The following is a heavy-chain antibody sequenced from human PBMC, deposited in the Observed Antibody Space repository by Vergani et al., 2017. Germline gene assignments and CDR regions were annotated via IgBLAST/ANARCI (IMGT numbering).Heavy chain of an antibody. CDR3: ARSYSSADYNWFDP. D-gene: IGHD6-19*01. J-gene: IGHJ5*02. V-gene: IGHV3-23*01. Sequence: EVQLLESGGGLVQPGGSLRLSCAASGFTFSSYAMSWVRQVPGKGLEWVSGISGSGGNTYYANSVKGRFTISRDNSKNTLYLQMNSLRADDTAVYYCARSYSSADYNWFDPWGQGTLVTVSS. CDR2: ISGSGGNT. CDR1: GFTFSSYA.